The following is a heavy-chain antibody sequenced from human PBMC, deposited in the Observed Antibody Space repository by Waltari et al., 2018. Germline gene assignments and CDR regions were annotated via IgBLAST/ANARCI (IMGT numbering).Heavy chain of an antibody. CDR1: GFTFSSYG. CDR3: ASQGEWSYCSSTSCYIGGMDV. D-gene: IGHD2-2*02. J-gene: IGHJ6*02. Sequence: QVQLVESGGGVVQPGRSLRLSCAASGFTFSSYGMHWVRQAPGKGLEWVAVIWYDGSNKYYADPVKGRFTISRDNSKNTLYLQMNSLRAEDTAVYYCASQGEWSYCSSTSCYIGGMDVWGQGTTVTVSS. CDR2: IWYDGSNK. V-gene: IGHV3-33*01.